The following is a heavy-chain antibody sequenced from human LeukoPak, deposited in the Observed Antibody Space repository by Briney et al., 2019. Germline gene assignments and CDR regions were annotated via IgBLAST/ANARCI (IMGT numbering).Heavy chain of an antibody. CDR2: ISYDGSNK. V-gene: IGHV3-30*18. J-gene: IGHJ4*02. D-gene: IGHD4-17*01. Sequence: GRPLRLSCAASGFTFSSYGMHWVRQAPGKGLEWVAVISYDGSNKYYADSVKGRFTISRDNSKSTLYLQMNSLRAEDTAVYYCAKDWGYGDYGGYYFDYWGQGTLVTVSS. CDR3: AKDWGYGDYGGYYFDY. CDR1: GFTFSSYG.